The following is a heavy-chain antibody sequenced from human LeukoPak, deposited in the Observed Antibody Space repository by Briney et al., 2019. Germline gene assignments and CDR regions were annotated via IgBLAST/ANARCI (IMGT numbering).Heavy chain of an antibody. CDR3: ATASHYDSSGAFDY. J-gene: IGHJ4*02. V-gene: IGHV1-24*01. CDR2: FDPEDGET. Sequence: GASVKVSCKVSGYTLTELSMHWVRRAPGKGLEWMGGFDPEDGETIYAQKFQGRVTMTEDTSTDTAYMELSSLRSEDTAVYYCATASHYDSSGAFDYWGQGTLVTVSS. CDR1: GYTLTELS. D-gene: IGHD3-22*01.